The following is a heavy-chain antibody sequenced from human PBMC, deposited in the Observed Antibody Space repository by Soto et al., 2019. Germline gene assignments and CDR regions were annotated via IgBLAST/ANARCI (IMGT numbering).Heavy chain of an antibody. J-gene: IGHJ4*02. CDR1: GFTFSGHY. D-gene: IGHD3-9*01. V-gene: IGHV3-72*01. Sequence: GGSLRLSCAASGFTFSGHYMDWVRQAPGKGLEWVGRTRNKANSYNTEYAASVKGRFTISRDDSKNSLYLQMNSLKTEDTAVYYCARGDILTGYPDYWGQGTLVTVSS. CDR3: ARGDILTGYPDY. CDR2: TRNKANSYNT.